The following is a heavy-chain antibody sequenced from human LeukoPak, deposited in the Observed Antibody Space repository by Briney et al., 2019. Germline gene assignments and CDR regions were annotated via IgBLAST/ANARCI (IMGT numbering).Heavy chain of an antibody. CDR1: GGSSNNYY. V-gene: IGHV4-59*01. J-gene: IGHJ4*02. D-gene: IGHD3-9*01. CDR3: ARGPTRYYFDY. Sequence: PSETLSLTCTVSGGSSNNYYWSWIRQPPGKGLEWIAYIYYSGSTNCNPSLKSRVTISIDTSKNQFSLKPSSVTAADTAVYYCARGPTRYYFDYWGQGTPVTVSS. CDR2: IYYSGST.